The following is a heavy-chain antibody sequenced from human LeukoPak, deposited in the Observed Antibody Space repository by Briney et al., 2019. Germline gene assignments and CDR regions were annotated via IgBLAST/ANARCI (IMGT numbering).Heavy chain of an antibody. D-gene: IGHD6-19*01. J-gene: IGHJ3*02. V-gene: IGHV4-39*01. CDR2: IYYSGST. CDR1: GGSISSNSYY. Sequence: SETLSLTCTVSGGSISSNSYYWGWIRQPPGKGLEWIGSIYYSGSTYYKSSLKSRVTISVDTSKNQFSLKLSSVTAADTALYYCARGASVVPGIDNAFDIWGQGTMVTVS. CDR3: ARGASVVPGIDNAFDI.